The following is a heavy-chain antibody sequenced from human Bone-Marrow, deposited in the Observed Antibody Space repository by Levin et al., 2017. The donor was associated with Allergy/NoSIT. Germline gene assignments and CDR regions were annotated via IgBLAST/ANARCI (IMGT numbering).Heavy chain of an antibody. J-gene: IGHJ6*02. CDR1: GFTFSSYD. Sequence: AGGSLRLSCAASGFTFSSYDMHWVRQAPGKGLEWVAIISYGGVNKYYADSVKGRFTISRDNSKNTLYLQMNSLTAEDTAVYYCAKAARNTGYGMDVWGQGTTVTVSS. D-gene: IGHD5-18*01. V-gene: IGHV3-30*18. CDR2: ISYGGVNK. CDR3: AKAARNTGYGMDV.